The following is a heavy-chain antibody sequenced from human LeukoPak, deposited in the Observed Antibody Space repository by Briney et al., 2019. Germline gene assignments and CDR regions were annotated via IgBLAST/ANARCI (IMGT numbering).Heavy chain of an antibody. CDR1: GFTFSSYG. J-gene: IGHJ4*02. CDR2: ISGSGGST. Sequence: GGSLRLSCAASGFTFSSYGMSWVRQAPGKGLEWVSGISGSGGSTYYADSVKGRFTISRDNSKNTLYLQMNSLRAEDTAVYYCAKNMVRGVIMSSSFDYWGQGTLVTVSS. V-gene: IGHV3-23*01. CDR3: AKNMVRGVIMSSSFDY. D-gene: IGHD3-10*01.